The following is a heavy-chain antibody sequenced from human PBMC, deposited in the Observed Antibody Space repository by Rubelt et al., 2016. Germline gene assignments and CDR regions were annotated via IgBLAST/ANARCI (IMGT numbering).Heavy chain of an antibody. CDR1: GGSISSSNYY. J-gene: IGHJ5*02. Sequence: RGKPSETLSLTCTVSGGSISSSNYYWGWIRQPPGKGLEWIGSIYYSGSTYYNPSLKSRVTISVDTSKNQFSLKLSSVTAADTAVYYCARDGGAYVAWFDPWGQGTLVTVSS. D-gene: IGHD3-16*01. CDR3: ARDGGAYVAWFDP. V-gene: IGHV4-39*07. CDR2: IYYSGST.